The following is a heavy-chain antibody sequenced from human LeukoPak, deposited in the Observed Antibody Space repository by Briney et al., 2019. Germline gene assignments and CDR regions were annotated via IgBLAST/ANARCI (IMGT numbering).Heavy chain of an antibody. CDR3: AIDHLGASHGVSRAFDI. CDR2: IYYSGST. D-gene: IGHD3-10*01. Sequence: SETLSLTCTVSGGSISSYYWSWIRQPPGKGLEWIGYIYYSGSTNYNPSLKSRVTISVDTTKNQFSLKRSSVTAADTPVYYCAIDHLGASHGVSRAFDIWGQGTMVTVSS. J-gene: IGHJ3*02. V-gene: IGHV4-59*01. CDR1: GGSISSYY.